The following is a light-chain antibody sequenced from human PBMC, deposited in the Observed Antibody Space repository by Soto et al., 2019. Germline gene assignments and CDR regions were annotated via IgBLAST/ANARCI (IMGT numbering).Light chain of an antibody. CDR1: QSISTY. CDR2: AAP. V-gene: IGKV1-39*01. J-gene: IGKJ4*01. Sequence: DIQMTQSPSSLSASVGDRVTITCRTSQSISTYLNWYQQKPGKAPKLLIYAAPSLKSGVPSRFSGSGSGTDFTLTINSLQLEDFATYYCQQSNSNPTFGGGTKVEIK. CDR3: QQSNSNPT.